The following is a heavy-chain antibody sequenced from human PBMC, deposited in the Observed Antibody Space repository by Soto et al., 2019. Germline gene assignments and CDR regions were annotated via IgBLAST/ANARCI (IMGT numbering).Heavy chain of an antibody. Sequence: GGSLRLSCAASGFTVSSNYMSWVRQAPGKGLEWVSVIYSGGSTYYADSVKGRFTISRDNSKNTLYLQMNSLRAEDTAVYYCARDPGYCSSTSCYTLRPYYYYGMDVWGQGTTVTVSS. CDR1: GFTVSSNY. J-gene: IGHJ6*02. CDR3: ARDPGYCSSTSCYTLRPYYYYGMDV. V-gene: IGHV3-53*01. CDR2: IYSGGST. D-gene: IGHD2-2*02.